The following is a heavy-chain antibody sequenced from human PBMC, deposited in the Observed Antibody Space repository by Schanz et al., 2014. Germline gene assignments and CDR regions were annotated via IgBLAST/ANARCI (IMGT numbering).Heavy chain of an antibody. D-gene: IGHD2-2*01. V-gene: IGHV3-33*06. CDR3: AKSMYSTSWAFDL. CDR1: GFTFSSYG. Sequence: QVQLVESGGDVVQPGRSLRLSCAASGFTFSSYGMHWVRQAPGKGLEWVAFIWYDGSNKYYAESVKGRFTISRDNSKNTLYVQMNSLRAEDTAVYYCAKSMYSTSWAFDLWGQGAQVTVSS. J-gene: IGHJ4*02. CDR2: IWYDGSNK.